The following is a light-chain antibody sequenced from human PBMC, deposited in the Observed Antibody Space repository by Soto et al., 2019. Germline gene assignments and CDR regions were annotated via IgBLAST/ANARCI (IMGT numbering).Light chain of an antibody. J-gene: IGLJ2*01. CDR1: PTNIGAGYD. CDR2: GHN. Sequence: QSVLTQPPSVSGAPGQRVTISCAGSPTNIGAGYDVHWYQHRPGTAPKLLVSGHNIRPSGVPDRFYGSKSGTSASLAITGLQAEDEADYYCQSFDKYLSAVVFGGGTKLTVL. V-gene: IGLV1-40*01. CDR3: QSFDKYLSAVV.